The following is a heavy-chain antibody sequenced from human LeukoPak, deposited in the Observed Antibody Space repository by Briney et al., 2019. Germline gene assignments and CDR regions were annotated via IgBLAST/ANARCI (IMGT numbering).Heavy chain of an antibody. D-gene: IGHD3-22*01. CDR1: GGSISSGSYY. Sequence: SETLSLTCTVSGGSISSGSYYWSWIRQPAGKGLEWIGRIYTSGSTNYNPSLKSRVTMSVDTSKNQFSLKLSSVTAADTAVYYCARVWPYDSSGYGAFDIWGQGTMVTVSS. J-gene: IGHJ3*02. CDR3: ARVWPYDSSGYGAFDI. V-gene: IGHV4-61*02. CDR2: IYTSGST.